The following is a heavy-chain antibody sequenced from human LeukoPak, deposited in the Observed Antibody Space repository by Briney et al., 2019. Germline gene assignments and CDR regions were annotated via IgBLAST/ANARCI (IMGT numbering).Heavy chain of an antibody. Sequence: PGGSLRLSCAASGFTFSSFAMSWVRQAPGKGLEWVSAISGSGGSPYYADSVKGRFTISRDNSKNTLFLQMNSLRAEDTAVYYCAKDRSCTGSSCNVGSWGQGTMVTVSS. CDR2: ISGSGGSP. J-gene: IGHJ3*01. D-gene: IGHD2-2*01. CDR3: AKDRSCTGSSCNVGS. V-gene: IGHV3-23*01. CDR1: GFTFSSFA.